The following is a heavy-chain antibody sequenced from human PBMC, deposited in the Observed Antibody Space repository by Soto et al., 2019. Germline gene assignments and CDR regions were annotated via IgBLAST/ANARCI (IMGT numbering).Heavy chain of an antibody. CDR3: ARGHYGSGSYLFAFDI. D-gene: IGHD3-10*01. Sequence: GGSLRHSCAASGFTFSDYYMSWIRQAPGKGLEWVSYISSSSSYTNYADSVKGRFTISRDNAKNSLYLQMNSLRAEDTAVYYCARGHYGSGSYLFAFDIWGQGTMVTVSS. V-gene: IGHV3-11*05. J-gene: IGHJ3*02. CDR1: GFTFSDYY. CDR2: ISSSSSYT.